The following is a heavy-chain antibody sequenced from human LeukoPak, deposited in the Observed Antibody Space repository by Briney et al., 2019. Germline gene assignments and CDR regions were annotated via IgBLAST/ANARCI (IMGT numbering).Heavy chain of an antibody. CDR2: IYYSGST. D-gene: IGHD3/OR15-3a*01. Sequence: SETLSLTCTVSGGSISSYYWSWIRQPPGKGLEWIGYIYYSGSTNYNPSLKSRVTISVDTSKNRFSLKLSSVTAADTAVYYCARLDFAVIYYWGQGTLVTVSS. CDR3: ARLDFAVIYY. V-gene: IGHV4-59*08. J-gene: IGHJ4*02. CDR1: GGSISSYY.